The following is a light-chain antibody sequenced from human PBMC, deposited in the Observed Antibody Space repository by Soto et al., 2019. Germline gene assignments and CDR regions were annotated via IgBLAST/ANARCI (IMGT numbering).Light chain of an antibody. CDR2: GAS. J-gene: IGKJ1*01. Sequence: DIQMTQSPSTLSASVGDRVTITCRASQSVSSWVAWYQQKPGKAPNVLIYGASTLESGVPKRFSGSGSGTEFTLTISSLQPEDFATYYCQQYDSYLWTFGQGTRVESK. CDR1: QSVSSW. V-gene: IGKV1-5*03. CDR3: QQYDSYLWT.